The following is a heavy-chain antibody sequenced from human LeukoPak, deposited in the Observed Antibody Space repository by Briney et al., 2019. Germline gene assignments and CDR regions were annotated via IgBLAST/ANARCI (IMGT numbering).Heavy chain of an antibody. J-gene: IGHJ4*02. CDR3: TRVYSSGWSKRDDY. D-gene: IGHD6-19*01. V-gene: IGHV3-49*03. CDR2: IRSKAYGGTT. Sequence: GGSLRLSCTASGFTFGDYAMSWFRQAPGKGLEWGGFIRSKAYGGTTEYAASVKGRFTISRDDSKSIAYLQMNSLKTEDTAVYYCTRVYSSGWSKRDDYWGQGTLVTVSS. CDR1: GFTFGDYA.